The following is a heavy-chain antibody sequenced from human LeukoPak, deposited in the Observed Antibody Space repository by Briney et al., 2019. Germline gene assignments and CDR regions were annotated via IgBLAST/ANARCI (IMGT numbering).Heavy chain of an antibody. CDR2: INHSGST. CDR3: ARQNPSGIAAAGKSGGMGFDY. CDR1: GGSFSGYY. D-gene: IGHD6-13*01. V-gene: IGHV4-34*01. J-gene: IGHJ4*02. Sequence: SETLSLTFAVYGGSFSGYYWSWIRQPPGKGLEWIGEINHSGSTNYNPSLKGRVTISVDTSKNQFSLKLSSVTAADTAVYYCARQNPSGIAAAGKSGGMGFDYWGQGTLVTVSS.